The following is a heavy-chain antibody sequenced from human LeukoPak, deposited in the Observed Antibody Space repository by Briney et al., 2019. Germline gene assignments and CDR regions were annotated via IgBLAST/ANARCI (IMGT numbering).Heavy chain of an antibody. J-gene: IGHJ5*02. V-gene: IGHV1-2*02. CDR1: GYTFTGYY. CDR2: INPNSGGT. Sequence: ASVKVSCKASGYTFTGYYMHWVRQAPGQGLEWMGLINPNSGGTNYAQKFQGRVTMTRDTSISTAYMELSRLRSDDTAVYYCARDKGSIFGVVITNWFDPWGQGTLVTVSS. D-gene: IGHD3-3*01. CDR3: ARDKGSIFGVVITNWFDP.